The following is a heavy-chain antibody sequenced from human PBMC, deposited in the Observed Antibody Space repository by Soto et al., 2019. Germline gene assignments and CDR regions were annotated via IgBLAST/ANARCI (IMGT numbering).Heavy chain of an antibody. CDR3: ASQGTGDHDAFDI. D-gene: IGHD7-27*01. V-gene: IGHV3-74*01. J-gene: IGHJ3*02. CDR1: GFTFSSYW. CDR2: INSDGSST. Sequence: GGSLRLSCAASGFTFSSYWMHWVRQAPGKGLVWVSRINSDGSSTSYADSVKGRFTISRDNAQNTLYLQMNRLRAEDTAVYECASQGTGDHDAFDIWGQGKMVTVSS.